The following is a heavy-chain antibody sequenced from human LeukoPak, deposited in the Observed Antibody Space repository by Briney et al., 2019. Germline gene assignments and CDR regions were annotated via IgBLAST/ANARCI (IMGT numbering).Heavy chain of an antibody. V-gene: IGHV3-21*01. CDR3: VRGGPSTWF. J-gene: IGHJ4*02. CDR2: IASNNDYR. D-gene: IGHD3-22*01. Sequence: GGSLRLSCTGSGFTFSDYAMAWVRQAPGKGLEWVSSIASNNDYRYYADSLRGRFTISRDDAKNMLFLQMNSLRGEDTAVYHCVRGGPSTWFWGQGTLVTVSS. CDR1: GFTFSDYA.